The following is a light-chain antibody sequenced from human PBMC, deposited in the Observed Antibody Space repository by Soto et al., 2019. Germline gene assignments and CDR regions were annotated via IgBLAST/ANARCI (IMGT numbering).Light chain of an antibody. J-gene: IGLJ3*02. Sequence: VLTQPPSVSGAPGQSITISCTGSNSNIGAGYDVHWYKQLPGTAPKLLIYDNKKRPSGVPDRFTGSKSGSSASLAITGLQAEDEADYYCQSYDSRLSGVFGGGTKVTVL. CDR1: NSNIGAGYD. CDR2: DNK. CDR3: QSYDSRLSGV. V-gene: IGLV1-40*01.